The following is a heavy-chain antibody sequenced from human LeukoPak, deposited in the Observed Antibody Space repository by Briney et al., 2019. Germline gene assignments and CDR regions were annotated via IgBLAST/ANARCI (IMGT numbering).Heavy chain of an antibody. D-gene: IGHD4-17*01. CDR2: INHSGST. CDR1: GGSISSYY. CDR3: ARDQDGDYWGAFDY. J-gene: IGHJ4*02. Sequence: SETLSLTCTVSGGSISSYYWSWIRQPPGKGLEWIGEINHSGSTNYNPSLKSRVTISVDASKNQFSLKLSSVTAADTAVYYCARDQDGDYWGAFDYWGQGTLVTVSS. V-gene: IGHV4-59*01.